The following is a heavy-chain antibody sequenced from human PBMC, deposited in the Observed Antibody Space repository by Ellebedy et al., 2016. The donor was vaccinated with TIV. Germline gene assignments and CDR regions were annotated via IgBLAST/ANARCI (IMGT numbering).Heavy chain of an antibody. J-gene: IGHJ4*02. D-gene: IGHD4-11*01. CDR2: IYPGDSVT. CDR1: GYTFHYYW. CDR3: ARLKGSFYSEIDY. V-gene: IGHV5-51*01. Sequence: GESLKISCKGSGYTFHYYWIGWVRQMPGKGLDWMGIIYPGDSVTTYSPSFQGHVTISADRSINTAYLQWSSLRASDTAMYFCARLKGSFYSEIDYWGQGTLVTVSS.